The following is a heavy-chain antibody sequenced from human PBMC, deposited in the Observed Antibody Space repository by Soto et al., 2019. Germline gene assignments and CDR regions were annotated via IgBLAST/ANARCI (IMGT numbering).Heavy chain of an antibody. Sequence: ASETLSLTCTVSGGSISSGGYYWSWIRQHPGKGLEWIGYIYYSGSTYYNPSLKSRVTISVDTSKNQFSLKLSSVTAADTAVYYCARRRAAAGIPVRPHYYYYYYMDVWGKGTTVTVSS. V-gene: IGHV4-31*03. CDR1: GGSISSGGYY. CDR2: IYYSGST. CDR3: ARRRAAAGIPVRPHYYYYYYMDV. D-gene: IGHD6-13*01. J-gene: IGHJ6*03.